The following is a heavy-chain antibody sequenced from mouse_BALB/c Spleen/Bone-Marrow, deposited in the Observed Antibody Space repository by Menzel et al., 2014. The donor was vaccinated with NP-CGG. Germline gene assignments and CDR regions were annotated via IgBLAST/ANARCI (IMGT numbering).Heavy chain of an antibody. CDR3: ARDY. CDR2: INPSTGYA. CDR1: GCTFTDTW. V-gene: IGHV1-7*01. J-gene: IGHJ2*01. Sequence: VHLVESGPELAKPGASVKMSCKASGCTFTDTWIHWIKQRPGQGLEWIGYINPSTGYAEYNQNFKDKATLTVDKSSSTVYMQLSSLTSEDSAVYYCARDYWGQGTTLTVSS.